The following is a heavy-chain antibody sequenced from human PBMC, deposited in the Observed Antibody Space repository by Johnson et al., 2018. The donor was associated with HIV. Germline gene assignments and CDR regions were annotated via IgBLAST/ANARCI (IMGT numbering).Heavy chain of an antibody. CDR1: GFKLYEYD. CDR3: ARAMYYFDTSGDLIRPRAFDI. V-gene: IGHV3-20*04. J-gene: IGHJ3*02. D-gene: IGHD3-22*01. Sequence: EVQLVESGGDVVRPGGSLRISCVASGFKLYEYDVSWVRQVPGKGLEWVSGINCSGGGTAYADSVKGRFTVSSANAKHSLYLQMNSLRAEDTALYYCARAMYYFDTSGDLIRPRAFDIWGQGTVVTVSS. CDR2: INCSGGGT.